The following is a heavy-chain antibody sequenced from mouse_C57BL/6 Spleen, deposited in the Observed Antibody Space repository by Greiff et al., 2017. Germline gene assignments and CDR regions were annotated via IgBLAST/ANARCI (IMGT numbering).Heavy chain of an antibody. V-gene: IGHV1-52*01. CDR3: ARDPDSSGYYAMDY. CDR2: IDPSDSET. CDR1: GYTFTSYW. Sequence: QVQLKQPGAELVRPGSSVKLSCKASGYTFTSYWMHWVKQRPIQGLEWIGNIDPSDSETHYNQKFKDKATLTVDKSSSTAYMQLSSLTSEDSAVYSCARDPDSSGYYAMDYWGQGTSVTVSS. D-gene: IGHD3-2*02. J-gene: IGHJ4*01.